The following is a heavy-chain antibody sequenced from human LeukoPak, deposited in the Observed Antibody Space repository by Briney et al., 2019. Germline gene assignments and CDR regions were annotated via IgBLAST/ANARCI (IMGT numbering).Heavy chain of an antibody. CDR2: INPNSGGT. CDR3: ARVWLRIVGASPLGY. Sequence: ASVKVSCKASGYTFTGYYMHWVRQAPGQGPEWMGWINPNSGGTNYAQKFQGRVTMTRDTSISTAYMELSRLRSDDTAVYYCARVWLRIVGASPLGYWGQGTLVTVSS. CDR1: GYTFTGYY. J-gene: IGHJ4*02. V-gene: IGHV1-2*02. D-gene: IGHD1-26*01.